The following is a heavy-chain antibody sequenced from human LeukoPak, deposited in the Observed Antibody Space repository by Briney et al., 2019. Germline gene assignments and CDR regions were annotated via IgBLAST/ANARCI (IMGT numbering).Heavy chain of an antibody. D-gene: IGHD6-13*01. CDR3: AKVAGDRMDY. V-gene: IGHV1-18*01. Sequence: ASVKVSCKASGYTFATYGFSWVRQAPGHGLEWMGWISANTGKTDYAQKFQGRVAMTTDTSTSTAYMELRSLRPNDTAVYFCAKVAGDRMDYWGQGTLVTVSS. J-gene: IGHJ4*02. CDR1: GYTFATYG. CDR2: ISANTGKT.